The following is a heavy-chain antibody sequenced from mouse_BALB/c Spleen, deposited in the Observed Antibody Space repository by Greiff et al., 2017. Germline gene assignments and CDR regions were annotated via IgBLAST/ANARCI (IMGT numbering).Heavy chain of an antibody. Sequence: EVMLVESGGGLVKPGGSLKLSCAASGFTFSSYAMSWVRQTPEKRLEWVAYISSGGSTYYPDSVKGRFTISRDNARNILYLQMSSLRSEDTAMYYCARGRNYGSTPSWYFDVWGAGTTVTVSS. CDR2: ISSGGST. J-gene: IGHJ1*01. CDR1: GFTFSSYA. CDR3: ARGRNYGSTPSWYFDV. V-gene: IGHV5-6-5*01. D-gene: IGHD1-1*01.